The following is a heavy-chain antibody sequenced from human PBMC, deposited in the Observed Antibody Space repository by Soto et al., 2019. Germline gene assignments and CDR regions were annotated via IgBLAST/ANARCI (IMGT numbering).Heavy chain of an antibody. V-gene: IGHV3-23*01. CDR1: GFTFSTYA. J-gene: IGHJ4*02. Sequence: EVQLLESGGGLVQPAGSLSLSCAASGFTFSTYAMSWVSQAPGKGLEWVSSIRSGDGSTYYADSVTGRFTISRNNSKNTVYLLMNSLGDEDTALYYCAKLPSCSRNYYHWDYWGQGTLVTVAS. CDR2: IRSGDGST. CDR3: AKLPSCSRNYYHWDY. D-gene: IGHD3-10*02.